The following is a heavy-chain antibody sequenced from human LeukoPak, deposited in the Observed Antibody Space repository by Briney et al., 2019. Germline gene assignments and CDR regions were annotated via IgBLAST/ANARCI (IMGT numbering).Heavy chain of an antibody. CDR3: ARDNSGFDY. V-gene: IGHV3-7*01. CDR2: IRHDGSAR. J-gene: IGHJ4*02. CDR1: GFTFNNYW. D-gene: IGHD6-19*01. Sequence: GGSLRLSCVASGFTFNNYWMTWVRQAPGRGLEWVANIRHDGSARYYGDSVKGRFTISRDDAKNSLLLQMNSLRADDTALYYCARDNSGFDYWGQGTPVTVSS.